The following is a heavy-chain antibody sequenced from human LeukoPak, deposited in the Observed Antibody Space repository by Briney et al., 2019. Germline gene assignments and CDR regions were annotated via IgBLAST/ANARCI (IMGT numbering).Heavy chain of an antibody. CDR3: ARGRTAHTYYDSSGDCDY. Sequence: ASVKVSCKASGYTFTSYDINWVRQAAGQGLGWMGWMNPNSGNTGYAQKFQGRVTMTRNTSISTAYMELSSLRSEDTAVYYCARGRTAHTYYDSSGDCDYWGQGTLVTVSS. CDR1: GYTFTSYD. V-gene: IGHV1-8*01. D-gene: IGHD3-22*01. J-gene: IGHJ4*02. CDR2: MNPNSGNT.